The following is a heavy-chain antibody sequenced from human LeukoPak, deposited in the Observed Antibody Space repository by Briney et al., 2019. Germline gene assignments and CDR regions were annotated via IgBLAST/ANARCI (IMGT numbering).Heavy chain of an antibody. D-gene: IGHD3-22*01. CDR2: IYYSGST. J-gene: IGHJ4*02. V-gene: IGHV4-59*01. Sequence: PSETLSLTCTVSGGSISSYYWSWIRQPSGKGLEWIGYIYYSGSTNYNPSLKSRVTISVDTSKNQFSLKLSSVTAADTAVYYCASLRYYYDSSGYQGYYFDYWGQGTLVTVSS. CDR3: ASLRYYYDSSGYQGYYFDY. CDR1: GGSISSYY.